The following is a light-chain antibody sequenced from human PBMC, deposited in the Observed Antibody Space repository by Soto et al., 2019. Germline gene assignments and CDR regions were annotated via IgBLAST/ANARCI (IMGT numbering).Light chain of an antibody. CDR1: QSISSF. CDR2: AAS. J-gene: IGKJ1*01. CDR3: QQSYSTPQT. V-gene: IGKV1-39*01. Sequence: DFQMTQSPSSLSASVGDRVTITCRASQSISSFLNWYQQKPGKAPKLLIYAASSLQSGVPSRFSGSGSGTDFTLTISSLQPEDFATCYCQQSYSTPQTFGQGTKVDIK.